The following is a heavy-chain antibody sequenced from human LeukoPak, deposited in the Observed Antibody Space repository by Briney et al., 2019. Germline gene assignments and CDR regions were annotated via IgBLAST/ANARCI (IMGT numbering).Heavy chain of an antibody. D-gene: IGHD6-13*01. Sequence: ASVKVSCKASGYTFTSYIISWVRQAPGQGLEWMGWINAYNGNTDYAQRVQGRVTMTTDTSTSTAYMELRSLRSDDTAVYSCARDRHIAAAVYYYYMDVWGKGTPVTVSS. CDR3: ARDRHIAAAVYYYYMDV. CDR2: INAYNGNT. CDR1: GYTFTSYI. V-gene: IGHV1-18*01. J-gene: IGHJ6*03.